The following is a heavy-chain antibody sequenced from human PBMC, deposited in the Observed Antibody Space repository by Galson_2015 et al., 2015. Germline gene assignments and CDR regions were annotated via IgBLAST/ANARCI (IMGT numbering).Heavy chain of an antibody. J-gene: IGHJ4*02. CDR2: ISAYNGNT. Sequence: SVKVSCKASGYTFTSYGISWVRQAPGQGLEWMGWISAYNGNTNYAQKLQGRITMTTDTSTSTAYMELSSLRSEDTAVYYCARVWRVTFTREIEYWGRGPLVPVSA. V-gene: IGHV1-18*01. CDR1: GYTFTSYG. D-gene: IGHD3-16*01. CDR3: ARVWRVTFTREIEY.